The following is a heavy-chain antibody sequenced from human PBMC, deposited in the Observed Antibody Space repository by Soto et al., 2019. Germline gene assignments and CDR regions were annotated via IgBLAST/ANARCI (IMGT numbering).Heavy chain of an antibody. CDR3: ARSSGVVVVILDY. V-gene: IGHV3-13*01. J-gene: IGHJ4*02. Sequence: PGGSLRLSCAASGFTFSNYDMHWVRQVTGKGLEWVSGITTAGDTYYPGSVKGRFTISRDNSKNTLYLQLNSLRAEDTAMYYCARSSGVVVVILDYWGQGTLVTVSS. CDR2: ITTAGDT. CDR1: GFTFSNYD. D-gene: IGHD3-22*01.